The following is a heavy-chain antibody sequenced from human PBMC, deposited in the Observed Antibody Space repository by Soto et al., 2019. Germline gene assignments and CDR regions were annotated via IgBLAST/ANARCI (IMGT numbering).Heavy chain of an antibody. CDR2: IIPIFGTA. CDR3: AIVLRFLEWSTYYSYGMDV. CDR1: VGTFSSYA. J-gene: IGHJ6*02. D-gene: IGHD3-3*01. V-gene: IGHV1-69*01. Sequence: QVQLVQSGAEVKKPGSSVKVSCKASVGTFSSYAISWVRQAPGQGLEWMGGIIPIFGTANYAQKFQGRVTITADESTSTAYMELSSLRSEDTAVYYCAIVLRFLEWSTYYSYGMDVWGQGTTVTVSS.